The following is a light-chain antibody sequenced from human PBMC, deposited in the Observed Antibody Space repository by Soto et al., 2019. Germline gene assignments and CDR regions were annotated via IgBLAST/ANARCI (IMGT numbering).Light chain of an antibody. J-gene: IGLJ1*01. CDR2: DVS. CDR3: SSYTSSSLYV. V-gene: IGLV2-14*01. CDR1: RSDVGYSNY. Sequence: QSVLTQPASVSGSPGQSFTISCTGTRSDVGYSNYVSWYQQLPGKAPNLMIYDVSDRPSGVSNRFSGSKSGSTASLTISGLQAEDEADYYCSSYTSSSLYVFGTGTKVTVL.